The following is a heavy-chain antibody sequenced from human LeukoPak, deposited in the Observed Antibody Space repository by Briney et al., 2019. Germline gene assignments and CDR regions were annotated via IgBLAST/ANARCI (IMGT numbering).Heavy chain of an antibody. CDR2: ISYDGSNK. V-gene: IGHV3-30*18. Sequence: GGSLRLSCAASGFTFSSYGMHWGRQAPGKGLEWVAVISYDGSNKYYADSVKGRFTISRDNSKNTLYLQMNSLRAEDTAVYYCAKGYYGGSATHFDSWGQGIVVTVSS. CDR3: AKGYYGGSATHFDS. J-gene: IGHJ4*02. CDR1: GFTFSSYG. D-gene: IGHD4-23*01.